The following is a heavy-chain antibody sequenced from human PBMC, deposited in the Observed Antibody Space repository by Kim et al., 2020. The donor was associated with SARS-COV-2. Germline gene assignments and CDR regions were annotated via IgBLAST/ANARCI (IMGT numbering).Heavy chain of an antibody. Sequence: AQKFQVRVTMTRDTSTSTVYMELSSLRSEDTAVYYCARPFCGGDCPLDYWGQGTLVTVSS. J-gene: IGHJ4*02. V-gene: IGHV1-46*01. CDR3: ARPFCGGDCPLDY. D-gene: IGHD2-21*01.